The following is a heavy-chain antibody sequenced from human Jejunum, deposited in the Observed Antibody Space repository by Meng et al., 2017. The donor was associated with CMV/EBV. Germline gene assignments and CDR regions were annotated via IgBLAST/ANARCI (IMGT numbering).Heavy chain of an antibody. D-gene: IGHD2-2*01. CDR2: IYYTGST. CDR1: IRSVSYY. V-gene: IGHV4-39*01. CDR3: AKDYDRQLQSRYGMDV. Sequence: IRSVSYYWGWIRQSPGKGLQCIGSIYYTGSTYYNPSLTSRVSISIDTSKSQFSLRLTSVTAADTAVYYCAKDYDRQLQSRYGMDVWGQGTTVTVSS. J-gene: IGHJ6*02.